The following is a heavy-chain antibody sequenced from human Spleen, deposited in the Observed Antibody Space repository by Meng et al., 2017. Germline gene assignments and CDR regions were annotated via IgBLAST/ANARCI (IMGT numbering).Heavy chain of an antibody. J-gene: IGHJ4*02. CDR2: ISSSSSYI. Sequence: VQLVESGGGVVKPGGYLRVSCADSGFRFSNYGMNGVRQAPGKGLEWVSSISSSSSYIYYADSLKGRFTISRDDAKNSLDLQMNSLTAEDTAVYYCARRQPNWGDSYYFDSWGQGTLVTVSS. CDR1: GFRFSNYG. V-gene: IGHV3-21*01. CDR3: ARRQPNWGDSYYFDS. D-gene: IGHD3-16*01.